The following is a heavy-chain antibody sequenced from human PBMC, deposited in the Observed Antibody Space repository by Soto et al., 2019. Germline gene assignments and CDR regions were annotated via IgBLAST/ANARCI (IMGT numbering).Heavy chain of an antibody. Sequence: PGGSLRLSCAASGFTFSGSAMHWVRQASGKGLEWVGRIRGKANSYATAYAASVKGRFTISRDDSKNTAYLQMNSLKTEDTAVYYCTRHDKANYYDSSDAGWFDPWGQGTLVTVSS. J-gene: IGHJ5*02. V-gene: IGHV3-73*01. CDR1: GFTFSGSA. CDR3: TRHDKANYYDSSDAGWFDP. CDR2: IRGKANSYAT. D-gene: IGHD3-22*01.